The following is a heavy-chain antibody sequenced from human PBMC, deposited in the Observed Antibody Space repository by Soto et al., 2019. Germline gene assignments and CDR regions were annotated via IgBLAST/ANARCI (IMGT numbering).Heavy chain of an antibody. CDR2: IYYSGST. D-gene: IGHD3-16*01. CDR1: GGSISSYY. Sequence: SETLSLTCTVSGGSISSYYWSWIRQPPGKGLEWIGYIYYSGSTNYNPSLKSRVTISVDTSKNQFSLKLSSVTAADTAVYYCARDPGEGAMDVWGKGTTVTVSS. J-gene: IGHJ6*04. V-gene: IGHV4-59*01. CDR3: ARDPGEGAMDV.